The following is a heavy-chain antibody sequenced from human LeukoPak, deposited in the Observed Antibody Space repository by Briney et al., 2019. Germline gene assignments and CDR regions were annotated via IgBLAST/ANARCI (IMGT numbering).Heavy chain of an antibody. CDR2: ISSDGDRT. CDR3: AKTRGYSGYYFDY. V-gene: IGHV3-64*04. Sequence: PGGSLRLSCSASGFISSDYAMRWVRQAPGKGLVYISAISSDGDRTYFTDSVKGRFTISRDNSKTTLYLQMNSLRAEDTAVYYCAKTRGYSGYYFDYWGQGTLVTVSS. CDR1: GFISSDYA. J-gene: IGHJ4*02. D-gene: IGHD5-12*01.